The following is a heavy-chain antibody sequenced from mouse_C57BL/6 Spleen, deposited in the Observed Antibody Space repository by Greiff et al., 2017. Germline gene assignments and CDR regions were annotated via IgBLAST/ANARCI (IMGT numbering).Heavy chain of an antibody. V-gene: IGHV1-72*01. Sequence: VQLQQPGAELVKPGASVKLSCKASGYTFTSYWMHWVKQRPGRGLEWIGRIDPNSGGTKYNEKFKSKATLTVDKPSSTAYMQLSSLTAEDSAVYYCGGNYEEGFYAMDYWGQGASVTVSS. CDR2: IDPNSGGT. J-gene: IGHJ4*01. CDR1: GYTFTSYW. CDR3: GGNYEEGFYAMDY. D-gene: IGHD2-1*01.